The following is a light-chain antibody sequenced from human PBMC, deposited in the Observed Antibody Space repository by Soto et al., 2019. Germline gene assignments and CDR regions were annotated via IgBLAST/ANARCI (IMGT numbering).Light chain of an antibody. V-gene: IGKV3D-20*02. CDR3: QQRSNWPIT. J-gene: IGKJ5*01. CDR2: GAS. CDR1: QSVSSSF. Sequence: EIVLTQSPCTLSLSPGERATLSCRASQSVSSSFLAWYQQKVGQAPRLLIYGASSRATGIPDRFSGSGSGTDFTLTISRLEPEDFAVYYCQQRSNWPITFGQGTRLEIK.